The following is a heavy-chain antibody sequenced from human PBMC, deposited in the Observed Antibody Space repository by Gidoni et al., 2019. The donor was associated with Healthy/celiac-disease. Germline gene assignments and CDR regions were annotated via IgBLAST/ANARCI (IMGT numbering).Heavy chain of an antibody. V-gene: IGHV2-26*01. CDR2: IFSNNEK. CDR3: ARISEREGGYSYGFYGMDV. J-gene: IGHJ6*02. Sequence: QVTLKESGPVLVKPTETLTLTCTVTGFSLSNARMGVSWIRQPPGKALEWLAHIFSNNEKSYRTSLKSRLTISKNTSKSQVVLTMTTMDPVDTATYYCARISEREGGYSYGFYGMDVWGQGTTVTVSS. CDR1: GFSLSNARMG. D-gene: IGHD5-18*01.